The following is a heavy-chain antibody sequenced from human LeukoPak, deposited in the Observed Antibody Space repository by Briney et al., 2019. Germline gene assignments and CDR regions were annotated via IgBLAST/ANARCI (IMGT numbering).Heavy chain of an antibody. CDR1: GGSISSNSYY. CDR3: ARVGDNYGLDY. J-gene: IGHJ4*02. CDR2: IYYSGST. Sequence: SETLSLTCTVSGGSISSNSYYWGWIRQPPGKGLEWVGLIYYSGSTYYNPSLTSRVTISVDTSKNQFSLKLSSVTAADTAVYYCARVGDNYGLDYWGQGTLVTVSS. D-gene: IGHD5-18*01. V-gene: IGHV4-39*07.